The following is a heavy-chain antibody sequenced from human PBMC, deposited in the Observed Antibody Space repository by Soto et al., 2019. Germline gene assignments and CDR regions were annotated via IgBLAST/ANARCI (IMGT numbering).Heavy chain of an antibody. CDR1: GGSISSYY. D-gene: IGHD5-12*01. J-gene: IGHJ5*02. CDR3: ARHYSAYSGYDGVRPST. V-gene: IGHV4-59*08. CDR2: IYYSGST. Sequence: SETLSLTYTVSGGSISSYYWSWIRQPPGKGLEWIGYIYYSGSTNYNPSLKSRVTISVDTSKNQFSLKLSSVTAADTAVYYCARHYSAYSGYDGVRPSTWGQGTLVTVSS.